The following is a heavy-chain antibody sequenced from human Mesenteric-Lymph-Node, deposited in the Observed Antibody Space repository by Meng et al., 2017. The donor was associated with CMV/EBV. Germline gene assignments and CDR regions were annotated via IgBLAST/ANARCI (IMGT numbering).Heavy chain of an antibody. CDR1: GGSFSGYY. CDR3: ARDIVDGSGYRASNYYYYGMDV. V-gene: IGHV4-34*01. J-gene: IGHJ6*02. D-gene: IGHD3-22*01. Sequence: GSLRLSCAVYGGSFSGYYWTWSRQPPGQGLEWIGEISHNGDTTYNPSLKIRVTMSVDTPKNQFSLKLSSVTAADTAVYYCARDIVDGSGYRASNYYYYGMDVWGQGTTVTVSS. CDR2: ISHNGDT.